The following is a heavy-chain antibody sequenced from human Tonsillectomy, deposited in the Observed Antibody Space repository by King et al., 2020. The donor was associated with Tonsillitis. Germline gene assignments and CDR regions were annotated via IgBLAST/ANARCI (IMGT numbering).Heavy chain of an antibody. Sequence: VQLVESGGGVVQPGRSLRLSCAASGFTFSNYGMHWVRQAPGKGLEWVAVIWYDGSNKFYADSVKGRFTISRDNSKNTLYLQMNSLRAEDTAVCYCARALGSSGYRLDYWGQGTLVTVSS. D-gene: IGHD3-22*01. CDR3: ARALGSSGYRLDY. CDR2: IWYDGSNK. J-gene: IGHJ4*02. V-gene: IGHV3-33*08. CDR1: GFTFSNYG.